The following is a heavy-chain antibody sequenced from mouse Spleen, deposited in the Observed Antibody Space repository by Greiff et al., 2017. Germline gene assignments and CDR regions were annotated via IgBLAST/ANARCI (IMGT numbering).Heavy chain of an antibody. J-gene: IGHJ2*01. CDR3: ARSLIYYDYDVPLFDY. CDR1: GFSLTSYG. CDR2: IWSGGST. Sequence: QVQLQQSGPGLVQPSQSLSITCTVSGFSLTSYGVHWVRQSPGKGLEWLGVIWSGGSTDYNAAFISRLSISKDNSKSQVFFKMNSLQADDTAIYYCARSLIYYDYDVPLFDYWGQGTTLTVSS. D-gene: IGHD2-4*01. V-gene: IGHV2-2*01.